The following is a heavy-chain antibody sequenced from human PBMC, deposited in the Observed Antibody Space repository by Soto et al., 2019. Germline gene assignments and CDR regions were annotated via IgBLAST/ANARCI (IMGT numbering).Heavy chain of an antibody. Sequence: PGGSLRLSCAASGFTFSDYYMSWIRQAPGKGLEWVSYICISGSNTHYADSVKGRFTISRDSSKNTVSLEMTSLRAEDTAVYYCAKGGRQWLVTSDFNYWGQGALVTVSS. CDR3: AKGGRQWLVTSDFNY. D-gene: IGHD6-19*01. CDR1: GFTFSDYY. V-gene: IGHV3-11*06. J-gene: IGHJ4*02. CDR2: ICISGSNT.